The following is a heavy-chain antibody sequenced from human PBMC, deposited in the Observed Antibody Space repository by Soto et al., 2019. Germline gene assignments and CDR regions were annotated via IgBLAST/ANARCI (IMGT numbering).Heavy chain of an antibody. V-gene: IGHV5-51*01. CDR3: ARFYASSGYYLDY. Sequence: GDSLKISCKGSGYSFSNFWIGWVRQMPGKGLECMGIIYPGDSDTRYSPSFQGQVTISADKSISTAYLQWSSLKASDTAMYYCARFYASSGYYLDYWGQGTLVTVSS. J-gene: IGHJ4*02. D-gene: IGHD3-22*01. CDR2: IYPGDSDT. CDR1: GYSFSNFW.